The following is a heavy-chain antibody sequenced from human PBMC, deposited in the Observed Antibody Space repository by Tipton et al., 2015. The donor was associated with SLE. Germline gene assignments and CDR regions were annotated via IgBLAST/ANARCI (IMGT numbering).Heavy chain of an antibody. D-gene: IGHD7-27*01. J-gene: IGHJ4*02. V-gene: IGHV4-39*07. CDR3: ARAPNWGSADYFVF. Sequence: TFSSYWMTWVRQTPGKGLEWFGSVYYSGSTYYNPSLKSRVTISVDTSKNQFSLKLSSLTAADTAVYYCARAPNWGSADYFVFWGQGTLVTVSS. CDR2: VYYSGST. CDR1: TFSSYW.